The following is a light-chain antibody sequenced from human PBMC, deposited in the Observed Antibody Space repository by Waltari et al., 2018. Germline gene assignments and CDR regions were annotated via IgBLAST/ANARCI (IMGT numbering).Light chain of an antibody. J-gene: IGKJ4*01. CDR3: QQYNNWPPST. V-gene: IGKV3-15*01. CDR2: GAS. Sequence: EVVMTQSPAILSVSQGARATLSCRASQSVASNLAWYQQKPGQAPRLLIYGASTRATGIPARFSGSGSGTEFTLTISSMRSEDFALYYCQQYNNWPPSTFGGGTKVEIK. CDR1: QSVASN.